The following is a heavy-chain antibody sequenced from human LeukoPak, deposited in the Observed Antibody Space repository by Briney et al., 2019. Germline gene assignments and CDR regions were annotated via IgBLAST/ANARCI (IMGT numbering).Heavy chain of an antibody. V-gene: IGHV3-30*04. D-gene: IGHD3-10*01. CDR2: ISYDGSNK. CDR3: ARGPYYYGSGSYYNGYFDY. CDR1: GFAFSSYA. J-gene: IGHJ4*02. Sequence: PGRSLRLSCAASGFAFSSYAMHWVRQAPGKGLEGVAVISYDGSNKYYADSVKGRFTISRDNSKNTLYLQMNSLRAEDTAVYYCARGPYYYGSGSYYNGYFDYWGQGTLVTVSS.